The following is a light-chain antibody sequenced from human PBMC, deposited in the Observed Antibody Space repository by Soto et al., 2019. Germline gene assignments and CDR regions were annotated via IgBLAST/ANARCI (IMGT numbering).Light chain of an antibody. V-gene: IGLV2-8*01. CDR3: ASYAVSSVV. CDR1: SSDIGGYNY. Sequence: QSALTQPPSASGSPGQSVTISCTGTSSDIGGYNYISWYQQQPGKSPKLMIYEVSKRPSGVPDRFSASKSGSTASLTVSGLQAEDEADYYCASYAVSSVVLGGGTKLTVL. J-gene: IGLJ2*01. CDR2: EVS.